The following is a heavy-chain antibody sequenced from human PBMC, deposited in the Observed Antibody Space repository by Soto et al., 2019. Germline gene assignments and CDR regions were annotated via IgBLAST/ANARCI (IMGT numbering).Heavy chain of an antibody. CDR1: GFTFSNYG. V-gene: IGHV3-30*18. CDR2: LSYDGTDK. CDR3: AKDKDYYYYGMDV. Sequence: QVQLVESGGGVVQPGRSLRLSCAASGFTFSNYGMHWVRQAPGKGLDWVSVLSYDGTDKYYADSVKGRFTISRDNSENKLYLQMNSMRAEETAVYYCAKDKDYYYYGMDVWGQGTTVTVSS. J-gene: IGHJ6*02.